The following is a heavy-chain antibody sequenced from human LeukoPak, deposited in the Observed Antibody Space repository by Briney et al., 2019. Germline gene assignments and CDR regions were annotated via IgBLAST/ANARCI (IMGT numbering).Heavy chain of an antibody. D-gene: IGHD2-21*02. CDR2: LSYSGGST. Sequence: PGGSLRLSCAAAGFTFSSYAMTWFRQAPGKGLEWVSGLSYSGGSTYYADSVKGRFTISRDNSKKTLYLQMNSLRAEDTAVYYRAKWRSGDPNYYFDYWGQGTLVTVSS. J-gene: IGHJ4*02. CDR3: AKWRSGDPNYYFDY. CDR1: GFTFSSYA. V-gene: IGHV3-23*01.